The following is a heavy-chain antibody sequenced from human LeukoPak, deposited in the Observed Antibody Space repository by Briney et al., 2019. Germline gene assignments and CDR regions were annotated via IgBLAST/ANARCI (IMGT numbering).Heavy chain of an antibody. Sequence: GGSLRLSCAVSGFTITSWSMNWVRQAPGKGLEWRSYISSGSSPIYYADSVKGRFTISRDDAKNLVYLQVNSLRAEDTAVYYCTYLRTPYYNDKWLDPWGQGALVTVSS. CDR1: GFTITSWS. D-gene: IGHD3/OR15-3a*01. CDR3: TYLRTPYYNDKWLDP. CDR2: ISSGSSPI. J-gene: IGHJ5*02. V-gene: IGHV3-48*04.